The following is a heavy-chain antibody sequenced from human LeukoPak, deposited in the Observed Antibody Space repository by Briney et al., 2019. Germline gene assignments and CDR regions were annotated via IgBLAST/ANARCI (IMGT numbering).Heavy chain of an antibody. V-gene: IGHV4-59*12. CDR3: AGGSWYSLDY. Sequence: SETLSLTCTVSGGYISSYYWSWIRQPPGRGLEWLGDIFYTGSTNYSPSLKSRVTMSVDTSKSQFSLNLTSVTAADTAVYYCAGGSWYSLDYWGQGTLVTVSS. CDR1: GGYISSYY. CDR2: IFYTGST. J-gene: IGHJ4*02. D-gene: IGHD6-13*01.